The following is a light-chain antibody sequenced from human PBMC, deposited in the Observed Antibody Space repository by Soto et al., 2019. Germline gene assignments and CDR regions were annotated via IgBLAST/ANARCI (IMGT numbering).Light chain of an antibody. V-gene: IGLV2-14*03. CDR2: DVS. J-gene: IGLJ2*01. CDR1: SSDVGGYNY. Sequence: QSVLTQPASVSGSPGQSITISCTGTSSDVGGYNYVSWYQQHPGKAPKIMIYDVSSRPSGVSDRFSGSKSGNTASLSISGLQAEDEADYYCSSYTSSTTLVFGGGTKLTVL. CDR3: SSYTSSTTLV.